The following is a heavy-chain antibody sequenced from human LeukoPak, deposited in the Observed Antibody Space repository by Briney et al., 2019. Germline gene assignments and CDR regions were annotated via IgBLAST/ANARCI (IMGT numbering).Heavy chain of an antibody. CDR2: IYYSGST. CDR3: ARHDITTAGLDWFVP. D-gene: IGHD1-20*01. CDR1: GGSLSSSSYY. J-gene: IGHJ5*02. Sequence: PSETLSLTCTVSGGSLSSSSYYWGWIRQPPGTGLEWIGSIYYSGSTYYNPSLKSRVTRSVDASKNQFSLKLSSVTAADTAVYYCARHDITTAGLDWFVPWGQGTLVTVSS. V-gene: IGHV4-39*01.